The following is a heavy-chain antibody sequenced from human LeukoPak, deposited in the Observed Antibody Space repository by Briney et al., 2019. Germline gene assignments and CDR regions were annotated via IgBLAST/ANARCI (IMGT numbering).Heavy chain of an antibody. CDR1: GITLSNYG. J-gene: IGHJ4*02. CDR2: ISGSGGST. Sequence: GRSLRLSCAVSGITLSNYGMSWVRQAPGKGLEWVAGISGSGGSTNYADSVKGRFTISRDSAKNTLYLQMNRLRAGDTAVYFCAKRGVVIRVILVGFHKEAYYFDSWGQGALVTVSS. V-gene: IGHV3-23*01. CDR3: AKRGVVIRVILVGFHKEAYYFDS. D-gene: IGHD3-10*01.